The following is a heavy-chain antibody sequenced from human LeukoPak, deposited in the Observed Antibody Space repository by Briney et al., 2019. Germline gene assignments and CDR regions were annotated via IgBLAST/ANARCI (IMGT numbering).Heavy chain of an antibody. V-gene: IGHV3-7*01. CDR3: ARDYGPGENWFDP. D-gene: IGHD1-26*01. CDR1: GFTFSSYW. J-gene: IGHJ5*02. CDR2: IKQDGSEK. Sequence: GGSLRLSCLASGFTFSSYWMSWVRQAPGKGLEWVANIKQDGSEKYYVDSVKGRFTISRDNAKNSLYLQMNSLRAEDTAVYYCARDYGPGENWFDPWGQGTLVTVSS.